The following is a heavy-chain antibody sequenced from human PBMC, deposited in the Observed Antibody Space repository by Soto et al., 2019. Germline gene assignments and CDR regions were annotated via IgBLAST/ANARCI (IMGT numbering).Heavy chain of an antibody. J-gene: IGHJ4*02. CDR2: IKQDGSEK. D-gene: IGHD3-16*01. Sequence: VQLVESGGGLVQPGGSLRLSCAASKFTFSSYWMNWVRQAPGKGLEWVANIKQDGSEKYYVDSVKGRFTISRDNAKNALYLKMNSLRAEDTAVYYCAGGGGWVIDSWGQGALVTVSS. V-gene: IGHV3-7*01. CDR1: KFTFSSYW. CDR3: AGGGGWVIDS.